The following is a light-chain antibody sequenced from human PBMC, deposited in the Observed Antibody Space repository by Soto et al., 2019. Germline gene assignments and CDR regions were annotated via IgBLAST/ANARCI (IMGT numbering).Light chain of an antibody. CDR1: QSVSSSY. CDR2: GAS. Sequence: EIVLTQSPVTLSLSPGERATLSCRASQSVSSSYLAWYQQKPGQAPRLLIYGASSRATGIPDRFSGSGSGTDFTLTISRLEPEDFAVYYCQQYGSSPRTFGQGTKVEIX. J-gene: IGKJ1*01. CDR3: QQYGSSPRT. V-gene: IGKV3-20*01.